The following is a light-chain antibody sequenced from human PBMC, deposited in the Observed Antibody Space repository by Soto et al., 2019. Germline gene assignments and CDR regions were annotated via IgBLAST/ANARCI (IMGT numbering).Light chain of an antibody. J-gene: IGKJ1*01. CDR2: RAS. V-gene: IGKV3-20*01. CDR3: QQDGSSATWT. Sequence: EIVLTQSPGTLSLSPGERATLSCRASQSVSSSYLAWYQQKPGQAPRLHIYRASSRATSIPDRFSGSGSGTDFTFTISRLEPEGCAVYYCQQDGSSATWTFSQGTKVYIK. CDR1: QSVSSSY.